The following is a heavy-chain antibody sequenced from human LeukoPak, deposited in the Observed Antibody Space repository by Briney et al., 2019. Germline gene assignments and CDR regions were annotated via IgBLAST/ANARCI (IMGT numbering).Heavy chain of an antibody. CDR2: ISSSGSTI. CDR1: GFTFSDYY. V-gene: IGHV3-11*01. D-gene: IGHD3-10*01. CDR3: AKDMVRGVIAFDAFDI. Sequence: GGSLRLSCAASGFTFSDYYMSWIRQAPGKGLEWVSYISSSGSTIYYADSVKGRFTISRDNAKNSLYLQMNSLRAEDTAVYYCAKDMVRGVIAFDAFDIWGQGTMVTVSS. J-gene: IGHJ3*02.